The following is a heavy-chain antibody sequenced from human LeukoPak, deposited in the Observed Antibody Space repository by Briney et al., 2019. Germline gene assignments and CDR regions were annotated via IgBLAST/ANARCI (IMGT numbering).Heavy chain of an antibody. CDR2: ISWNSGVI. Sequence: PGRSLRLSCAASGFTFDDYAMHWVRQAPGKGLEWVSFISWNSGVIGYADSVKGRFTISRDNAKNSLYLQMKSLRAEDTALYYCAKGSYGSGSYVDYWGQGSLVTVSS. J-gene: IGHJ4*02. CDR3: AKGSYGSGSYVDY. V-gene: IGHV3-9*01. D-gene: IGHD3-10*01. CDR1: GFTFDDYA.